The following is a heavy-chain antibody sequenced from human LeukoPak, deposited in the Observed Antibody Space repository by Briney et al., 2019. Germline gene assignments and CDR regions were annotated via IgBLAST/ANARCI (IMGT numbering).Heavy chain of an antibody. V-gene: IGHV3-7*01. D-gene: IGHD2-2*01. Sequence: PGGSLRLSCAASGFTFSSYWMSWVRQAPGKGLEWVANIKQDGSEKYYVDSVKGRFTISRDNAKDSLYLQMNSLRAEDTAVYYSAREDIVVVPAAEGDYYYYMDVWGKGTTVTVSS. CDR2: IKQDGSEK. CDR3: AREDIVVVPAAEGDYYYYMDV. J-gene: IGHJ6*03. CDR1: GFTFSSYW.